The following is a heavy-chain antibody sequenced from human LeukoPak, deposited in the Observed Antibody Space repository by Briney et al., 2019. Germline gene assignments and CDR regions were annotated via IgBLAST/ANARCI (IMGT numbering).Heavy chain of an antibody. CDR2: IKQDGSEE. J-gene: IGHJ4*02. V-gene: IGHV3-7*01. D-gene: IGHD6-13*01. CDR3: ARGTAAAKIDY. Sequence: GGSLRLSCTASGFTFSSYWMSWVRQAPGKGLEWVANIKQDGSEEYYVDSVKGRFTISRDNAKNSLYLQMNSLRAEDTAVYYCARGTAAAKIDYWGQGTLVTVSS. CDR1: GFTFSSYW.